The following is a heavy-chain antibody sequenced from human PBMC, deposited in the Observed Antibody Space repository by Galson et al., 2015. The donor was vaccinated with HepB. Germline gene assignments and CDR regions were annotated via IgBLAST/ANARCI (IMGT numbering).Heavy chain of an antibody. Sequence: SLRLSCAASGSIISDHYMDWVRQAPGKGLEWVGRTRNKIQSYSAEYAASVKGRFSISRDDLKMYLEMKSLKTEDTAVYYCATHNGDFQSYYYYGMDVWGQGTTVTVSS. CDR2: TRNKIQSYSA. J-gene: IGHJ6*02. D-gene: IGHD4-17*01. V-gene: IGHV3-72*01. CDR1: GSIISDHY. CDR3: ATHNGDFQSYYYYGMDV.